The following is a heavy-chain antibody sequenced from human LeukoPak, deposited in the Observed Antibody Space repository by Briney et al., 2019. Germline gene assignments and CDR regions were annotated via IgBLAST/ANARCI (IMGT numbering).Heavy chain of an antibody. CDR2: IYYSGST. J-gene: IGHJ4*02. D-gene: IGHD3-22*01. CDR3: ARHWLNYYDSSGYYDY. V-gene: IGHV4-39*01. Sequence: SETLSLNCTVSGGSISSSSYYWGWIRQPPGKGLEWIGSIYYSGSTYYNPSLKSRVTISVDTSKNQFSLKLSSVTAADTAVYYCARHWLNYYDSSGYYDYWGQGTLVTVSS. CDR1: GGSISSSSYY.